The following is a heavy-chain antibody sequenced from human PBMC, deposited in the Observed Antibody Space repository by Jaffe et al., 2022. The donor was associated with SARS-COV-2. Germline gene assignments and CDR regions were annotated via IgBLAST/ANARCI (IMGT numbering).Heavy chain of an antibody. CDR3: AREGYSSSWYGNYYYYGMDV. CDR1: GFTFSDYY. V-gene: IGHV3-11*01. CDR2: ISSSGSTI. Sequence: QVQLVESGGGLVKPGGSLRLSCAASGFTFSDYYMSWIRQAPGKGLEWVSYISSSGSTIYYADSVKGRFTISRDNAKNSLYLQMNSLRAEDTAVYYCAREGYSSSWYGNYYYYGMDVWGQGTTVTVSS. D-gene: IGHD6-13*01. J-gene: IGHJ6*02.